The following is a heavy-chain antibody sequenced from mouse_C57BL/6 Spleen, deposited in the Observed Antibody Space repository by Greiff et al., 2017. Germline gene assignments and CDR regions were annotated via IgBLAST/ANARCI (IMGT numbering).Heavy chain of an antibody. Sequence: EVQVVESGPGLVKPSQSLSLTCSVTGYSITSGYYWNWIRQFPGNKLEWMGYISYDGSNNYNPSLKNRISITRDTSKNQFFLKLNSVTTEDTATYYCASQDDYDGFAYWGQGTLVTVSA. D-gene: IGHD2-4*01. CDR2: ISYDGSN. CDR3: ASQDDYDGFAY. CDR1: GYSITSGYY. V-gene: IGHV3-6*01. J-gene: IGHJ3*01.